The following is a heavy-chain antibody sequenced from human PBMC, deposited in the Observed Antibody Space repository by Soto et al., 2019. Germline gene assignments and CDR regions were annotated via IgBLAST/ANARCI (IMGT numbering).Heavy chain of an antibody. CDR1: GYIFTSNY. D-gene: IGHD5-12*01. J-gene: IGHJ3*02. CDR3: ARVEMATIKGNAFDI. V-gene: IGHV1-46*01. CDR2: INPSGGST. Sequence: QVQLVQSGAEVKKPGASVKVSCKASGYIFTSNYMYWMRQAPGQGLEWMGIINPSGGSTSYAQKFQGRVTMTRDTSTSTVYMELSSLRSEDTAVYYCARVEMATIKGNAFDIWGQGTMVTVSS.